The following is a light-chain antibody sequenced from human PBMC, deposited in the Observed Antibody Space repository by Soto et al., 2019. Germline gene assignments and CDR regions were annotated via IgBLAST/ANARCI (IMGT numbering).Light chain of an antibody. CDR3: SSYTSSSNLYV. CDR2: DVS. CDR1: SSDVGGYNY. Sequence: QSALTQPASVSGSPGQSVTISCTGTSSDVGGYNYVSWYQQHPGKVPKLKVNDVSNRPSGVSNRFAGSKAGNTASLTISGLQAEDEADYYCSSYTSSSNLYVFGTGTKLTVL. J-gene: IGLJ1*01. V-gene: IGLV2-14*01.